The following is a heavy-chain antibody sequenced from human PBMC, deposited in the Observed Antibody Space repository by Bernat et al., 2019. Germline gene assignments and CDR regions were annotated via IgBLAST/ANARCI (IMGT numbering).Heavy chain of an antibody. D-gene: IGHD6-13*01. J-gene: IGHJ4*02. CDR3: AGSFIAAAYYFDY. Sequence: QVQLQQWGAGLLKPSETLSLTCAVYGGSFSGYYWSWIRQPPGKGLEWIGEINHSGSTNYNPSLKSRVTISVDTSKNQFSPKLSSVTAADTAVYYCAGSFIAAAYYFDYWGQGTLVTVSS. CDR2: INHSGST. V-gene: IGHV4-34*01. CDR1: GGSFSGYY.